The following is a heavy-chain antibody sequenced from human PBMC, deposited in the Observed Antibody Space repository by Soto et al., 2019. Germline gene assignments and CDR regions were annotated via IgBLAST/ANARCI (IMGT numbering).Heavy chain of an antibody. J-gene: IGHJ4*02. CDR3: ARGLLFLTTSGLAITYFDY. CDR1: SGSFSGYY. CDR2: ITHGGST. D-gene: IGHD3-3*01. Sequence: KPSETLSLTCAVYSGSFSGYYYSWIRQSPGKGLGWIGEITHGGSTTYSPSLKSRVTMSLDTSKNQFSLNMTSMTAADTAVYYCARGLLFLTTSGLAITYFDYWGQGTLVTVSS. V-gene: IGHV4-34*01.